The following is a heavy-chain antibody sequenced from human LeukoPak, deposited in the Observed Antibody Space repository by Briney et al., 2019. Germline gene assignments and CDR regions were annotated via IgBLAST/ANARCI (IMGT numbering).Heavy chain of an antibody. V-gene: IGHV3-23*01. CDR3: GRDPNGDFIGAFDF. Sequence: GGSLRLSCAASGFTFSNYAMTWISQAPEKGLEWVSSISGSGGNIKYADSAKGRFTISRDNSKNTLYLQMDSLRVEDTAVYYCGRDPNGDFIGAFDFWGQGTMVTVSS. D-gene: IGHD4-17*01. J-gene: IGHJ3*01. CDR2: ISGSGGNI. CDR1: GFTFSNYA.